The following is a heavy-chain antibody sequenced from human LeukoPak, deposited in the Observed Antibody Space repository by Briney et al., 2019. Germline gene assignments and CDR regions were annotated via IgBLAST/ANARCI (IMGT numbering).Heavy chain of an antibody. CDR1: GFTFSSYG. V-gene: IGHV3-53*01. D-gene: IGHD3-9*01. J-gene: IGHJ4*02. Sequence: PTGGSLRLPCAASGFTFSSYGMHWVRQAPGKGLEWVSVIYSGGSTYYADSVKGRFTISRDNSKNTLYLQMNSLRAEDTAVYYCARDPAYYDILTGYYSWGQGTLVTVSS. CDR3: ARDPAYYDILTGYYS. CDR2: IYSGGST.